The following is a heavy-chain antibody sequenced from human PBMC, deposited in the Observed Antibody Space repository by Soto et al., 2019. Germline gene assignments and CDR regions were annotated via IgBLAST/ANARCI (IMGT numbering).Heavy chain of an antibody. D-gene: IGHD3-16*01. CDR3: ARLMSSYFDY. CDR1: GGSISSSSYY. Sequence: QLQLQESGPGLVKPSETLSLTCTVSGGSISSSSYYWGWIRQPPGKGLEWIGSIYYSGSTYYNPSLKSRVTISVDTSKNQFSLKLSSVTAADTAVYHCARLMSSYFDYWGQGTLVTVSS. V-gene: IGHV4-39*01. J-gene: IGHJ4*02. CDR2: IYYSGST.